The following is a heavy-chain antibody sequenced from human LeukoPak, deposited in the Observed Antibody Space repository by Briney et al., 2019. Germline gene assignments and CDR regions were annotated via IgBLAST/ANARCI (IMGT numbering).Heavy chain of an antibody. D-gene: IGHD3/OR15-3a*01. CDR1: GYTFTSYD. J-gene: IGHJ6*02. V-gene: IGHV1-8*01. CDR3: ARFRLNWDYYYYGMDV. Sequence: ASVKVSCKASGYTFTSYDINWVRQATGQGGEWMGWMNPNSGNTGYAQKFQGRVTMTRNTSISTAYMELSSLRSEDTAVYYCARFRLNWDYYYYGMDVWGQGTTVTVSS. CDR2: MNPNSGNT.